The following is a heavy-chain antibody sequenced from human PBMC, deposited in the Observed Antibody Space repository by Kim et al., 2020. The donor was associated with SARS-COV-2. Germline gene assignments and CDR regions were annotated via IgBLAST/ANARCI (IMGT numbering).Heavy chain of an antibody. J-gene: IGHJ4*02. Sequence: GGSLRLSCVASGFTFSSYWMPWVRQAPGKGLMWVSRVNSDGSSTTYAASVKGRLTISRDNARNTLYLQMNSLRAEDTAVYYCSSLSTGYVWDKFDYWGQG. V-gene: IGHV3-74*01. CDR2: VNSDGSST. CDR3: SSLSTGYVWDKFDY. D-gene: IGHD3-16*01. CDR1: GFTFSSYW.